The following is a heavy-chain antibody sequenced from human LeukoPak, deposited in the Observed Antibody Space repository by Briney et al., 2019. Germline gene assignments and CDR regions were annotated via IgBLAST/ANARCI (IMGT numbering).Heavy chain of an antibody. CDR3: ARDRESESDSEGDY. Sequence: GGSLRLSCSASGFTFSRFWMSWVRQAPGKGLEYVALIKQGGSEIFHMDSVKGRFTISRDDATNSLYLQMDSLRVEDTALYYCARDRESESDSEGDYWGQGTLVTVSS. V-gene: IGHV3-7*01. CDR2: IKQGGSEI. CDR1: GFTFSRFW. D-gene: IGHD4-11*01. J-gene: IGHJ4*02.